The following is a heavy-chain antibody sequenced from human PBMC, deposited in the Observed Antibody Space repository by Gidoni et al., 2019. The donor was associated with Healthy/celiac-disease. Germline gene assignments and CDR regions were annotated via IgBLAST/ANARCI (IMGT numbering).Heavy chain of an antibody. J-gene: IGHJ3*02. CDR2: INPSGGST. CDR3: ARDNCSGGSCYSYAFDI. V-gene: IGHV1-46*01. D-gene: IGHD2-15*01. Sequence: QVQLVQSGAEVKKPGASVKVSCTASGYTFTSYYMHCVRQAPGQGLEWMGLINPSGGSTSYAQKFQGRVTMTRDTSTSTVYMELSSLRSEDTAVYYCARDNCSGGSCYSYAFDIWGQGTMVTVSS. CDR1: GYTFTSYY.